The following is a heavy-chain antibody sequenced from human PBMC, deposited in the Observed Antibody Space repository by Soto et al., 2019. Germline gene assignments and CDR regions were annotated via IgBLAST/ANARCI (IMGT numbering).Heavy chain of an antibody. CDR3: AKAGITWPYFFDS. CDR2: IDGSGGRT. V-gene: IGHV3-23*01. CDR1: GFTFGSYG. J-gene: IGHJ4*02. D-gene: IGHD2-21*01. Sequence: PWGSLRLSCAASGFTFGSYGMTWVRQAPGKGLEWVSSIDGSGGRTYYPDSVKGRFTLSRDNSKNTLYLQINSLRAEYTAVYYCAKAGITWPYFFDSWGQGTLVTGSS.